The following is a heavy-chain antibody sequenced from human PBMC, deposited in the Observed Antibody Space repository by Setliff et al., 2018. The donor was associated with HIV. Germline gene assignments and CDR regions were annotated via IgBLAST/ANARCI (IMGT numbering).Heavy chain of an antibody. Sequence: GESLKISCAASGFTFDDYALHWVRQAPGKGLEWVSVIHSGVSSPYYADSVKGRFTISRDNSKNLVFLRMNSLRPEDSAMYYCVRGETYAHWPKGDYWGQGTLVTVSS. CDR2: IHSGVSSP. CDR1: GFTFDDYA. J-gene: IGHJ4*02. CDR3: VRGETYAHWPKGDY. V-gene: IGHV3-23*03. D-gene: IGHD3-16*01.